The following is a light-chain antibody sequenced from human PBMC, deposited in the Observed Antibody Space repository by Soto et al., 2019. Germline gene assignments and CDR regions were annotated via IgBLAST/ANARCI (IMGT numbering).Light chain of an antibody. V-gene: IGLV2-23*01. Sequence: QSALTQPASVSGSPGQSITISCTGTSSDVGSYNLVSWYQQHPGKAPKVMIYEGSKRPSGVSNRFSGSKSGNTASLTISGLQAEDEADYYCCSYAGSSTLLYVFGTGTKLTVL. J-gene: IGLJ1*01. CDR1: SSDVGSYNL. CDR3: CSYAGSSTLLYV. CDR2: EGS.